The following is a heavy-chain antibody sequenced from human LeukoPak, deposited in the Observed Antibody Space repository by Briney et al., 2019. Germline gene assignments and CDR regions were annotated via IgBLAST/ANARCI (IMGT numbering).Heavy chain of an antibody. J-gene: IGHJ4*02. V-gene: IGHV4-59*12. CDR3: ARVDYPAYFDY. CDR1: GGSFSGYY. D-gene: IGHD3-16*01. Sequence: SETLSLTCAVYGGSFSGYYWSWIRQPPGKGLEWIGYIYYSGSTNYNPSLKSRVTISVDTSKNQFSLKLTSVTAADTAVYYCARVDYPAYFDYWGQGTLVTVSS. CDR2: IYYSGST.